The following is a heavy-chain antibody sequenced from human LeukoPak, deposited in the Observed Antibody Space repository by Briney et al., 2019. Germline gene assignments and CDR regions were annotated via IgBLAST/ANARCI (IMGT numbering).Heavy chain of an antibody. CDR2: ICAYNGNT. J-gene: IGHJ3*02. CDR3: ARDKYLEQWLVRGAFDI. Sequence: ASVKVSCKASGYTFTSYGISWVRQAPGQGLEWMGWICAYNGNTNYAQKLQGRVTMTTDTSTSTAYMELRSLRSDDTAVYYCARDKYLEQWLVRGAFDIWGQGTMVTVSS. V-gene: IGHV1-18*01. D-gene: IGHD6-19*01. CDR1: GYTFTSYG.